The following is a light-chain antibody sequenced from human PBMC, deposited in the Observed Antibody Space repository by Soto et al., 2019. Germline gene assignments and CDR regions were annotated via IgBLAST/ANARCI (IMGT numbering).Light chain of an antibody. V-gene: IGLV1-47*01. Sequence: QSVLTQPPSASGTPGQRVTISCSGSSSNIGSNFVYWYQQFPGTAPKLLIYRNNQRPSGVPDRISGSKSGTSASLAITGLQAEDEGHYYCQSYDSSLSAVVFGGGTKLTVL. CDR3: QSYDSSLSAVV. CDR1: SSNIGSNF. CDR2: RNN. J-gene: IGLJ2*01.